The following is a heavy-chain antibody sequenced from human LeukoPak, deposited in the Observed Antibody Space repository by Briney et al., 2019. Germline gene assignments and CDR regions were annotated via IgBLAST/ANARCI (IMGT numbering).Heavy chain of an antibody. CDR2: ISSSSSYI. Sequence: PGGSLRLSCAASGFTFSSYSMNWVRRAPGKGLEWVSSISSSSSYIYYADSVKGRFTISRDNAKNSLYLQMNSLRAEDTAVYYCARIPQRGWSSSWQIDYWGQGTLVTVSS. J-gene: IGHJ4*02. CDR1: GFTFSSYS. V-gene: IGHV3-21*01. CDR3: ARIPQRGWSSSWQIDY. D-gene: IGHD6-13*01.